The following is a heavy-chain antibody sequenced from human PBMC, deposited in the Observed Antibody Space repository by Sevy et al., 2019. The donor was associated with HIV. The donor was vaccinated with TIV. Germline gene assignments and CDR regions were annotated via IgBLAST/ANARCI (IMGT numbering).Heavy chain of an antibody. J-gene: IGHJ3*02. D-gene: IGHD6-13*01. CDR2: ISSSGSTI. CDR3: ASKQQLEGAFDI. Sequence: GGSLRLSCAASGFTFSDYYMSWIRQAPGKGLEWVSYISSSGSTIYYVDSVKGRFTISRDNAKNSLYLQMNSLRAEDTAVYYCASKQQLEGAFDIWGQGTMVTVSS. CDR1: GFTFSDYY. V-gene: IGHV3-11*01.